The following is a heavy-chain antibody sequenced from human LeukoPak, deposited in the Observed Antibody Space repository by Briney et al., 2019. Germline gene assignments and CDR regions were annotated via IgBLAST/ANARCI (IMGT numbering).Heavy chain of an antibody. V-gene: IGHV4-4*07. CDR2: IYPGESIYASENT. Sequence: SETLSLTCSVSGVSISAYYWSWIRQPAGKGLEWIGRIYPGESIYASENTNYNPSLKSRVTMSVDTSKNQFSLKLSSVTAADTAVYYCARGPAPQDYYDSSGISTNGFFDYWGQGTLVTVSS. CDR1: GVSISAYY. CDR3: ARGPAPQDYYDSSGISTNGFFDY. J-gene: IGHJ4*02. D-gene: IGHD3-22*01.